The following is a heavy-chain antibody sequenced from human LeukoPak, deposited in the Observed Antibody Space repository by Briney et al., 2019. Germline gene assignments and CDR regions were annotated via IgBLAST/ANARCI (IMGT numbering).Heavy chain of an antibody. J-gene: IGHJ6*03. CDR2: IHYSGST. V-gene: IGHV4-59*08. CDR3: VRPSSAVARTYYYWYLAV. D-gene: IGHD4-23*01. CDR1: GGSINNYY. Sequence: SETLSLTCTVSGGSINNYYWSWVRQPPGKGLEWIGYIHYSGSTNYNPSLKSRATLSVDRSKNQFSLKVTSVTAADTAVYYCVRPSSAVARTYYYWYLAVWGKGTTVTVSS.